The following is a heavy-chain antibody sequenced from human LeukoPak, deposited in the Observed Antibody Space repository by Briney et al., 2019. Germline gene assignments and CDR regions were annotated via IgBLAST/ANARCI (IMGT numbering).Heavy chain of an antibody. CDR3: TTTIWVVPAAIRTDYFDS. Sequence: GGSLRLSCAASGFTFSDYYMSWIRQAPGKGLEWVGRIKSKTDGGTTDYAAPVKGRFTISRDDSKNTLYLQMNSLKTEDTAVYYCTTTIWVVPAAIRTDYFDSWGQGTLVTVS. V-gene: IGHV3-15*01. J-gene: IGHJ4*02. D-gene: IGHD2-2*02. CDR2: IKSKTDGGTT. CDR1: GFTFSDYY.